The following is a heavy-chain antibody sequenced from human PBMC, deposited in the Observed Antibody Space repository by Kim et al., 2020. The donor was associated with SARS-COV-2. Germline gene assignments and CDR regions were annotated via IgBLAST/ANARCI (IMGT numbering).Heavy chain of an antibody. CDR3: ARARPRGPLLWFGELFGWFDP. J-gene: IGHJ5*02. V-gene: IGHV4-34*01. CDR1: GGSFSGYY. CDR2: INHSGST. D-gene: IGHD3-10*01. Sequence: SETLSHTCAVYGGSFSGYYWSWIRQPPGKGLEWIGEINHSGSTNYNPSLKSRVTISVDTSKNQFSLKLSSVTAADTAVYYCARARPRGPLLWFGELFGWFDPWGQGTLVTVSS.